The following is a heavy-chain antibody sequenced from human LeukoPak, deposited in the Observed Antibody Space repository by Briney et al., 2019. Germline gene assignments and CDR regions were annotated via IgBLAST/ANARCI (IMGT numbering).Heavy chain of an antibody. J-gene: IGHJ4*02. CDR2: ISAYNGNT. V-gene: IGHV1-18*01. D-gene: IGHD3-22*01. CDR3: ARDYESSGYYWSRNWSPDGLFDY. Sequence: ASVKVSCKASGYTFTSYGISWVRQAPGQGLEWMGWISAYNGNTNYAQKLQGRVTMTTDTSTSTAYMELRSLRSDDTAVYYCARDYESSGYYWSRNWSPDGLFDYWGQGTLVTVSS. CDR1: GYTFTSYG.